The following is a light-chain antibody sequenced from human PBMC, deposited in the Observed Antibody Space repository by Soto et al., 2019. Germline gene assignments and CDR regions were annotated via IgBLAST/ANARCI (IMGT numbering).Light chain of an antibody. J-gene: IGKJ2*01. CDR2: GAS. CDR3: QQYGSSPPYT. CDR1: HSVSSSY. V-gene: IGKV3-20*01. Sequence: EIVLTQSPGTLSLSPGERATLSCRASHSVSSSYLAWYQQKPGQAPRILIYGASSSATGIPDRFSGSGSGTDFTLTISRLEPEDFAVYYCQQYGSSPPYTFGQGTKLEIK.